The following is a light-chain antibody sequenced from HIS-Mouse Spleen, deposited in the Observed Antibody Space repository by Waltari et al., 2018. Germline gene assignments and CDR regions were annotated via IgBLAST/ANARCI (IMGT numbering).Light chain of an antibody. CDR1: SSDVGGYNY. J-gene: IGLJ2*01. CDR3: SSYTSSSFNVV. CDR2: DVS. V-gene: IGLV2-14*03. Sequence: QSALPQPASVSGSPGQSLTISCTGTSSDVGGYNYVSWYQQHPGKAPKLMIYDVSNRPSGVSNRFSGSKSGNTASLTISGLQAEDEADYYCSSYTSSSFNVVFGGGTKLTVL.